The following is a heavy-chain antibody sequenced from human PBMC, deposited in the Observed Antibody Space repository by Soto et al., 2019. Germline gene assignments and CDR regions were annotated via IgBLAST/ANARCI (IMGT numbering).Heavy chain of an antibody. CDR3: ASRDASAGLCNYYGMDV. D-gene: IGHD6-13*01. Sequence: GESLKISCKASGYSFTTYWIAWVRQMPGKGLEWMGIIFPGDSDTKYSPSFQGQVTMSADKSISTAYLQWSSLKASDTAMYYCASRDASAGLCNYYGMDVWGQGPTVTVSS. V-gene: IGHV5-51*01. CDR2: IFPGDSDT. CDR1: GYSFTTYW. J-gene: IGHJ6*02.